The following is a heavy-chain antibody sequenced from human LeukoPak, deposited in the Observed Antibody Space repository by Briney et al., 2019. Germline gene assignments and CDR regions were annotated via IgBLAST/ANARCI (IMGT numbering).Heavy chain of an antibody. CDR3: AKDIERDRYYGMDV. J-gene: IGHJ6*04. Sequence: GGSLRLSCAASGFTFDDYAKHWVRQAPGKGLEWVSLISWDGGSTYYADSVKGRFTISRDNGKNSLYLQMNSLRAEDTALYYCAKDIERDRYYGMDVWGKGTTVTVSS. CDR1: GFTFDDYA. V-gene: IGHV3-43D*04. CDR2: ISWDGGST.